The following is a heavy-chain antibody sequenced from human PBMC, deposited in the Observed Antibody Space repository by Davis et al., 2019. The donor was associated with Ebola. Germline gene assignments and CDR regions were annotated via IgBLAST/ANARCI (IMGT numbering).Heavy chain of an antibody. J-gene: IGHJ4*02. D-gene: IGHD3-10*01. CDR1: GFTFSSHS. V-gene: IGHV3-48*01. CDR3: ASPVLWFGERDNG. Sequence: GESLKISCAASGFTFSSHSMNWVRQAPGRGLEWVSYISSRGSPIYYADSVRGRFTTSRDNAKNSPYLQMNSLSGEDTAVYYCASPVLWFGERDNGWGQGTLVTVSS. CDR2: ISSRGSPI.